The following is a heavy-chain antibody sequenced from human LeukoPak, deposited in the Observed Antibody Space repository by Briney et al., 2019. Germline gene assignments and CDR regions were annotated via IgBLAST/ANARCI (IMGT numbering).Heavy chain of an antibody. Sequence: SETLSLTCAVYGGSFSGHYWTWIRQAPGKGLEWIGESTHSGSTNYNPSLKSRVTISVDTSKNQFSLKLTSMTAADTAVYHCARGRTGAAALDFWGPGTQVTVSS. J-gene: IGHJ4*02. D-gene: IGHD2-2*01. CDR2: STHSGST. V-gene: IGHV4-34*01. CDR1: GGSFSGHY. CDR3: ARGRTGAAALDF.